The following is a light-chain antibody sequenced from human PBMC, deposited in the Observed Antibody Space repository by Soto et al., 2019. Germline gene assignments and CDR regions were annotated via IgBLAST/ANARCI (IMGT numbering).Light chain of an antibody. CDR3: QAWDSSTAV. J-gene: IGLJ1*01. CDR1: KLGDKY. CDR2: QDS. Sequence: SYELTQPPSVSVSPGQTASITCFGDKLGDKYACWYQQKPGQSPVLVIYQDSKQPSGIPERFSGSNSGNTATLTISGTQAMDEADYYCQAWDSSTAVFGTGTKLTVL. V-gene: IGLV3-1*01.